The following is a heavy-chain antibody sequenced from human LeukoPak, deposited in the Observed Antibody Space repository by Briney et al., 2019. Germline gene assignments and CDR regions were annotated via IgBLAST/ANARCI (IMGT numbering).Heavy chain of an antibody. Sequence: SETLSLTCTVSGGSISSGSYYWSWIRQPAGKGLEWIGRIYTSGSTNYNPSLKSRVTISVDTSKNQFSLKLSSVTAADTAVYYCARDLRFRSTRGWFDPWGQGTLVTVSS. J-gene: IGHJ5*02. CDR2: IYTSGST. CDR3: ARDLRFRSTRGWFDP. CDR1: GGSISSGSYY. D-gene: IGHD2-2*01. V-gene: IGHV4-61*02.